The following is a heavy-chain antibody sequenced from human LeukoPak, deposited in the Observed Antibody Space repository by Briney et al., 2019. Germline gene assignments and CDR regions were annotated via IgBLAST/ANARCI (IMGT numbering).Heavy chain of an antibody. V-gene: IGHV3-9*01. CDR3: AKGVRITMVRGAFDI. Sequence: GGSLRLSCAASGFTFDDYAMHWVRQAPGKGLEWVTGISWNSGSIGYADSVKGRFTISRDNAKNSLYLQMNSLRAEDTALYYCAKGVRITMVRGAFDIWGQGTMVTVSS. D-gene: IGHD3-10*01. CDR2: ISWNSGSI. J-gene: IGHJ3*02. CDR1: GFTFDDYA.